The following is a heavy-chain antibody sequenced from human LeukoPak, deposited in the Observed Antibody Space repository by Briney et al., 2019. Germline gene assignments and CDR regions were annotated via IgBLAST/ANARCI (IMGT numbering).Heavy chain of an antibody. CDR1: GYTFTSYD. J-gene: IGHJ6*02. CDR3: ARGSGQYSSGWYREDCGMDV. CDR2: MNPNSGNT. D-gene: IGHD6-19*01. V-gene: IGHV1-8*01. Sequence: ASVKVSCKASGYTFTSYDINWVRQATGQGLEWMGWMNPNSGNTGYAQKFQGRVTMTRNTSISTAYMELSSLRSEDTAVYYCARGSGQYSSGWYREDCGMDVWGQGTTVTVPS.